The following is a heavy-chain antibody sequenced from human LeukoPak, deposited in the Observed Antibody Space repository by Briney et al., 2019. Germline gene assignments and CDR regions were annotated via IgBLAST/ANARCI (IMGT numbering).Heavy chain of an antibody. CDR2: ISSSSSTI. J-gene: IGHJ6*04. Sequence: QAGGSLRLSCAASGFTFRSYSMNWVRQAPGKGLEWVSYISSSSSTIFYADSVKGRFTISRDNAKNSLYLQTNSLRAEDTAVYYCAELGITMIGGVWGKGTTVTISS. CDR1: GFTFRSYS. V-gene: IGHV3-48*01. CDR3: AELGITMIGGV. D-gene: IGHD3-10*02.